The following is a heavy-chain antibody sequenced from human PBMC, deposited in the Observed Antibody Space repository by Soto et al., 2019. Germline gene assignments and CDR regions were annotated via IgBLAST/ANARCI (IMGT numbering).Heavy chain of an antibody. CDR2: INPNTGDT. CDR1: GFTFTAYY. V-gene: IGHV1-2*02. Sequence: QVQLVQSGAEVKKPGASVKVSCKASGFTFTAYYIHWVRQAPDQGLEWVGWINPNTGDTIYAARFQGRVTMTRDTSISTAYMELSGVTSDDTAVYFCARDRPPDYWGQGTLVTVSS. J-gene: IGHJ4*02. CDR3: ARDRPPDY.